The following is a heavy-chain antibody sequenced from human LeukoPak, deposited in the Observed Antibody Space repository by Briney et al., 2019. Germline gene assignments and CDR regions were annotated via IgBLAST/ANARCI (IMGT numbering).Heavy chain of an antibody. CDR1: GYSFTSYW. J-gene: IGHJ5*02. D-gene: IGHD2-2*01. CDR2: IYPGDSDT. Sequence: GESLKISXKGSGYSFTSYWIGWVRQMPGKGLEWMGIIYPGDSDTRYSPSFQGQVTISADKSISTAYLQWSSLKASDTAMYYCARSNDIVVVPAAIGYWFDPWGQGTLVTVSS. CDR3: ARSNDIVVVPAAIGYWFDP. V-gene: IGHV5-51*01.